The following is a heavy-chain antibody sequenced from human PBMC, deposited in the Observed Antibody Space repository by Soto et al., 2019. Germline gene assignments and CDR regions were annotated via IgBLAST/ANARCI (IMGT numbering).Heavy chain of an antibody. CDR1: GFTFSSYG. J-gene: IGHJ4*02. CDR2: VSYDGSIQ. CDR3: AKSRMGSSWYEGDS. Sequence: QVQLVESGGGVVQPGRSLRLSCAASGFTFSSYGMHWVRQAPGKGLEWVTVVSYDGSIQYYADSVKGRFTIARDNSKNTLFLQMDSLRPEDTAVYFCAKSRMGSSWYEGDSWGQGTLVTVSS. V-gene: IGHV3-30*18. D-gene: IGHD6-13*01.